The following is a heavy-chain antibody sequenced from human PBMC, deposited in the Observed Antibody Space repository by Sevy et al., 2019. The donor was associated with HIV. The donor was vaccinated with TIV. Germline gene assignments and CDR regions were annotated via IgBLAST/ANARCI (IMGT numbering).Heavy chain of an antibody. CDR2: ISYDGSNK. CDR1: GFTFSSYA. J-gene: IGHJ4*02. Sequence: GGSLRLSCAASGFTFSSYAMHWVRQAPGKGLEWVAVISYDGSNKYYADSVKGRFTISRDNSKNTLYLQMNSLRAEDTAVYYCAREVPAAITIDYWGQGTLVTVSS. V-gene: IGHV3-30-3*01. D-gene: IGHD2-2*01. CDR3: AREVPAAITIDY.